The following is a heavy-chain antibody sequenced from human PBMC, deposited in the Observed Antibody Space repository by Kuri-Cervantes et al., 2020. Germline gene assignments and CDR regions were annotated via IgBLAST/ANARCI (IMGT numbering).Heavy chain of an antibody. CDR3: ARNLGFGWFGELWNYYYGMDV. J-gene: IGHJ6*02. V-gene: IGHV1-18*01. CDR2: ISAYNGNT. D-gene: IGHD3-10*01. Sequence: ASVKVSCKASGYTFTSYGISWVRQAPGQGLEWMGWISAYNGNTNYAQKLQGRVTMTTGTSTSTAYMELRSLRSDDTAVYYCARNLGFGWFGELWNYYYGMDVWGQGTTVTVSS. CDR1: GYTFTSYG.